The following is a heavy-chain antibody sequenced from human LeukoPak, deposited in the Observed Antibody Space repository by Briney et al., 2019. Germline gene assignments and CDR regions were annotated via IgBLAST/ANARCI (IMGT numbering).Heavy chain of an antibody. CDR2: INPSAGST. CDR3: ARDRTNNWFDP. D-gene: IGHD1-14*01. Sequence: ASVKVSCKASGYTFTSYYMHWVRQAPGQGLEWMGIINPSAGSTSYAQKFQGRVTMTRDTSTSTVYMELSSLRSEDTAVYYCARDRTNNWFDPWGQGTLVTVSS. CDR1: GYTFTSYY. V-gene: IGHV1-46*01. J-gene: IGHJ5*02.